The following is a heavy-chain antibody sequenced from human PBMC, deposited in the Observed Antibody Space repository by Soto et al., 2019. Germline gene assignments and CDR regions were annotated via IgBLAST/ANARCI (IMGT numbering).Heavy chain of an antibody. Sequence: QLQLQESGPGLVKPSETLSLTCTVSGGSISSSSYYWGWIRQPPGKGLEWIGSIYYSGSTYYNPSLKSRVTISVDTSKNQFSLKLSSVTAADTAVYYCARHEEDIVVVPAAPRERHLYNWFDPWGQGTLVTVSS. CDR3: ARHEEDIVVVPAAPRERHLYNWFDP. CDR2: IYYSGST. D-gene: IGHD2-2*01. CDR1: GGSISSSSYY. V-gene: IGHV4-39*01. J-gene: IGHJ5*02.